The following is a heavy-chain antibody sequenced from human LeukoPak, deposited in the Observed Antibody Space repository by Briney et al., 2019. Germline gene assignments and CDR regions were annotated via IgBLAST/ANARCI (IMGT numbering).Heavy chain of an antibody. V-gene: IGHV1-69*10. CDR3: ARDPPTYYDSSGNPDAFDI. CDR1: GGTFSSYA. J-gene: IGHJ3*02. CDR2: IIPILGIA. Sequence: GASVTVSCKASGGTFSSYAISWVRQAPGQGLDWMGRIIPILGIAHYAQKFQGRVTISADKSTSTAYMELSSLRSEDTAVYYCARDPPTYYDSSGNPDAFDIWGQGTMVTVSS. D-gene: IGHD3-22*01.